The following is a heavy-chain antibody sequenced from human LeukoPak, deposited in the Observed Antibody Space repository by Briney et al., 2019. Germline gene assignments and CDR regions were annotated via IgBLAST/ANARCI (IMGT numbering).Heavy chain of an antibody. CDR2: IYYSGST. Sequence: SETLSLTCTVSGGSISSYYWSWIRQPPGKGLEWIGYIYYSGSTNYNPSLKSRVTISVDTSENQFSLKLSSVTAADTAVYYCASSPYYDFWSGYPLTYYYYGMDVWGQGTTVTVSS. CDR1: GGSISSYY. CDR3: ASSPYYDFWSGYPLTYYYYGMDV. V-gene: IGHV4-59*08. J-gene: IGHJ6*02. D-gene: IGHD3-3*01.